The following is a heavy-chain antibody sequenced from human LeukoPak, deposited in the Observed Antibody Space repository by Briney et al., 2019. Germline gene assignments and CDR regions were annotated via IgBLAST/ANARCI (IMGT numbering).Heavy chain of an antibody. J-gene: IGHJ4*02. Sequence: SETLSLTCTISGGSLSTYFWNWVRQSPEKGLEWIASISYSGTSFYNPPLFGRVTISVDPSKNQISLEVKSVTAADTAVYYCARHNFFDFWGQGLLVAVSS. V-gene: IGHV4-59*08. CDR3: ARHNFFDF. CDR1: GGSLSTYF. CDR2: ISYSGTS.